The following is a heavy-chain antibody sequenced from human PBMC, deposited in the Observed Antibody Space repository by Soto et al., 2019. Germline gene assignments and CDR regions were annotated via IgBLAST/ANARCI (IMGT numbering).Heavy chain of an antibody. V-gene: IGHV1-69*01. CDR1: GVTFSSYA. CDR2: IIHIFGTA. Sequence: QVQLVQSGAEVKKPGSSVKVSCTASGVTFSSYAISWVRQAPGQGLEWMGGIIHIFGTANYAQKFQGRVTITADESTSTAYMELSSLRYEDTAVYYCASGGGYESRYYFDYWGQGTLVTVAS. CDR3: ASGGGYESRYYFDY. D-gene: IGHD5-12*01. J-gene: IGHJ4*02.